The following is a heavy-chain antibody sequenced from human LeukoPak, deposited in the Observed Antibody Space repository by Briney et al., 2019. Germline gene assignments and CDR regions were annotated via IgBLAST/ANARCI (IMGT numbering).Heavy chain of an antibody. Sequence: GGSLRLSCAASGFTFSSYAMSWVRQAPGKGLVWVSRINSDGSTTTYADSVKGRFTISRDNAKNTLYLQMNGLRAEDTAVYYCTRGGVDHWGQGTLVTVSS. CDR1: GFTFSSYA. V-gene: IGHV3-74*01. CDR2: INSDGSTT. CDR3: TRGGVDH. D-gene: IGHD3-16*01. J-gene: IGHJ4*02.